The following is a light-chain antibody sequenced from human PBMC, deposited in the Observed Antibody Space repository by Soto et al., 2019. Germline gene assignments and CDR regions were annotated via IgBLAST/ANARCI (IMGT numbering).Light chain of an antibody. J-gene: IGKJ1*01. CDR3: HQYGILPRT. Sequence: EIVLTQSPCTLSMSPGERATLSCRASQSITNNYLAWFQQKPDQAPRLLIYAASNRPTDIPDRFSGSGSGTDFSLTISRLEPEDFAVYYCHQYGILPRTFGQGTKVEIK. CDR1: QSITNNY. CDR2: AAS. V-gene: IGKV3-20*01.